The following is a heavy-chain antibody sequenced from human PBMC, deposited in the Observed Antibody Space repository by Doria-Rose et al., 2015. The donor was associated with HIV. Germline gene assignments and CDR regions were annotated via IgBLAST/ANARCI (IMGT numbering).Heavy chain of an antibody. J-gene: IGHJ4*02. CDR3: ARGVATTAGYYFDY. D-gene: IGHD5-12*01. CDR2: IYDNSGSS. V-gene: IGHV4-59*01. CDR1: Y. Sequence: YWSWIRQPPGKGLEWIGYIYDNSGSSNYNPSLKSRVTISVDTSKSQFSLELSSVTAADTAVYYCARGVATTAGYYFDYWGQGTLVTVSS.